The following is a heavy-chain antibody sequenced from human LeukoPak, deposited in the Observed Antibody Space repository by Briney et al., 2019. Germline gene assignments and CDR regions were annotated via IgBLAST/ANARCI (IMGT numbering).Heavy chain of an antibody. CDR3: AKGYYDILTDYFHNWFNP. J-gene: IGHJ5*02. CDR1: GFTFSSYA. Sequence: GGSLRLSCAASGFTFSSYAVSWVRQAPGVGLEWVSTISGRGGSTFYADSVKGRFTISRDNSKNTLYLQMNSLRADDTAVYYCAKGYYDILTDYFHNWFNPWGQGTMVIVSS. D-gene: IGHD3-9*01. V-gene: IGHV3-23*01. CDR2: ISGRGGST.